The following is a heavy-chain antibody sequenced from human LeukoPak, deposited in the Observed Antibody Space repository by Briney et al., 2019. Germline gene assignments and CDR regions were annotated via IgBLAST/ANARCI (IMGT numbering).Heavy chain of an antibody. D-gene: IGHD1-26*01. CDR1: GGSFSDNY. V-gene: IGHV4-34*01. CDR3: ARGSPRVGAGPYFDY. Sequence: SETLSLTCAVYGGSFSDNYWSWIRQPPGKGLEWIGEINHSGSTNYNPSLKSRVTISVDTSKNQFSLKLSSVTAADTAVYYCARGSPRVGAGPYFDYWGQGTLVTVSS. J-gene: IGHJ4*02. CDR2: INHSGST.